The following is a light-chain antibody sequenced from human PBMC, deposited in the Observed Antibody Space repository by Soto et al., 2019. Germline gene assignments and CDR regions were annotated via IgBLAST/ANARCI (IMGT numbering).Light chain of an antibody. Sequence: QSALTQPRSVSGSPGQSVAISCTGTSSDVGGYNYVSWYQQHPGKAPKLIIYDVNKRPSGVPDRFSGSKSGNTASLTISRLQAEDEADYYCCSYAGSTYVFGTGTKLTVL. CDR3: CSYAGSTYV. J-gene: IGLJ1*01. V-gene: IGLV2-11*01. CDR1: SSDVGGYNY. CDR2: DVN.